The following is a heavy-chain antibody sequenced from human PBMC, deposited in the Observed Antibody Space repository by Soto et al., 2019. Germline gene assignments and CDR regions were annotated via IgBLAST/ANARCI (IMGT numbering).Heavy chain of an antibody. CDR2: LYSSGTT. Sequence: GGSLRRSCTVSGFSVTNSYINWVRQAPGKGLEWVSILYSSGTTYYADSVRGRFTVSRDDSKNTLFLHMNSLRADDTAVYYCARDWSKFSYNYPYYYAMDAWGQGTTVTVSS. J-gene: IGHJ6*02. V-gene: IGHV3-53*01. CDR1: GFSVTNSY. D-gene: IGHD5-18*01. CDR3: ARDWSKFSYNYPYYYAMDA.